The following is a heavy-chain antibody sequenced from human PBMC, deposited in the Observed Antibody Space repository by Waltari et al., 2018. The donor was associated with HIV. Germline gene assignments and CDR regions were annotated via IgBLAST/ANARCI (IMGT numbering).Heavy chain of an antibody. D-gene: IGHD6-19*01. CDR1: GFTFSSYA. CDR3: VKGASGWSPGY. CDR2: ISYYGDNK. Sequence: QVQLVESGGGVVQPGRSLRLSCAASGFTFSSYAMHWVRQAPGKGLEWVAVISYYGDNKYYADSVKGRFTISRDNSKNTLYLQMNSLRAEDTAVYYCVKGASGWSPGYWGQGTLVTVSS. J-gene: IGHJ4*02. V-gene: IGHV3-30*18.